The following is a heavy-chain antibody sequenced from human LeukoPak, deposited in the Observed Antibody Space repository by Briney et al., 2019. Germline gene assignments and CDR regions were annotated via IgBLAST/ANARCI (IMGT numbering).Heavy chain of an antibody. CDR3: ARAKYPGISSGYGMDV. D-gene: IGHD6-25*01. J-gene: IGHJ6*02. V-gene: IGHV1-2*04. Sequence: GASVTVSCKASGYTFTGYYMHWVRQAPGQGLEWMGWINPNSGGTNYAQKFQGWVTMTRDTSISTAYMELSRLRSDDTAVYYCARAKYPGISSGYGMDVWGQGTTVTVSS. CDR1: GYTFTGYY. CDR2: INPNSGGT.